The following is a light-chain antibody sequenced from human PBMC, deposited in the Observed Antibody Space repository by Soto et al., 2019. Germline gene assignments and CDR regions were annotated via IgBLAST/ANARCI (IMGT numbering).Light chain of an antibody. CDR1: QGISSW. CDR3: QQANSFPLT. Sequence: DIQMTQSPSSVSASVGDRVTITCRASQGISSWLAWYQQKPGKAPKLLIYAASSLQSGVPSRFXGXXXGXDXXXXXXXLXPEDFAXYYXQQANSFPLTFGGGTKVEIK. J-gene: IGKJ4*01. CDR2: AAS. V-gene: IGKV1-12*01.